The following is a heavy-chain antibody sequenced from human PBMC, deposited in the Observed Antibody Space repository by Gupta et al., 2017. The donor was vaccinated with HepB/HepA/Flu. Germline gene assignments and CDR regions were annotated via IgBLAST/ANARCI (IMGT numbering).Heavy chain of an antibody. Sequence: EVQLLESGGGLVQPGGSLRLSCAASGFTFNNYWMSWVRQAPGKGLEGGAKMKGDGSEKYDMDSVKGRLTISRDNAKKSLDLEMSSLRAEETAVYYCARLGSDADYRQLDSWGQGTLVTVSS. V-gene: IGHV3-7*01. CDR3: ARLGSDADYRQLDS. J-gene: IGHJ4*02. D-gene: IGHD3-16*01. CDR1: GFTFNNYW. CDR2: MKGDGSEK.